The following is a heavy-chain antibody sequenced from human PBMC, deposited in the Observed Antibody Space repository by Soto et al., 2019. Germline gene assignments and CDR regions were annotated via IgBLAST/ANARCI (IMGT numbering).Heavy chain of an antibody. J-gene: IGHJ6*02. CDR3: ARASYYYGSGSYIYYYYGMDV. V-gene: IGHV1-69*13. CDR1: GGTFSSYA. CDR2: IIPIFGTA. D-gene: IGHD3-10*01. Sequence: ASVKVSCKASGGTFSSYAISWVRQAPRQGLEWMGGIIPIFGTANYAQKFQGRVTITADESTSTAYMELSSLRSEDTAVYYCARASYYYGSGSYIYYYYGMDVWGQGTTVTVSS.